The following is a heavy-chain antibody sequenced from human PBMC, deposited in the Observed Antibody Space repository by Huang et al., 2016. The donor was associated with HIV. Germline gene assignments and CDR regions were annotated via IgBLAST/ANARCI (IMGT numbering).Heavy chain of an antibody. CDR2: INTKTGKT. CDR1: GYTFTTYS. J-gene: IGHJ4*02. V-gene: IGHV7-4-1*02. D-gene: IGHD3-9*01. Sequence: QVQLVQSGSELRKPGASVKVSCKASGYTFTTYSLIWVRQAPGQGPEWMGWINTKTGKTTYAQGFTGRCVFSMDTTVNTAYLQISSLKTDDTAKYFCARYRLTGTFLDSWGQGTQVTVSS. CDR3: ARYRLTGTFLDS.